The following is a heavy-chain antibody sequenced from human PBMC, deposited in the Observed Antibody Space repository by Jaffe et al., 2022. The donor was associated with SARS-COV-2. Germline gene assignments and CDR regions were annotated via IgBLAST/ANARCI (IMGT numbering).Heavy chain of an antibody. CDR3: AGRRRASGSYYNPWDY. D-gene: IGHD3-10*01. J-gene: IGHJ4*02. V-gene: IGHV4-39*01. Sequence: QLRLQESGPGLVKPSETLSLTCTVSGGSISSSDYFWGWIRQPPGQGLEWIESVSYGGNTYYNPSLKSRVTISVDTSKNQFSLRLNSVTAADTAVYYCAGRRRASGSYYNPWDYWGRGTLVTVSS. CDR1: GGSISSSDYF. CDR2: VSYGGNT.